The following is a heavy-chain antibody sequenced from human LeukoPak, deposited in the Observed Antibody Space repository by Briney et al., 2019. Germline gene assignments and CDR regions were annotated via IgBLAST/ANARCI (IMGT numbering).Heavy chain of an antibody. Sequence: ASVKVSCKASGYTFTSYGISWVRQAPGQGLEWMGWISAYNGNRNYGKKLQGRVTMTTDTSTDTAYMELRSLRSDDTAVYYCARDRAAAAGQHHWFDYWGQGTLVTVSS. J-gene: IGHJ4*02. CDR1: GYTFTSYG. D-gene: IGHD6-13*01. CDR3: ARDRAAAAGQHHWFDY. V-gene: IGHV1-18*01. CDR2: ISAYNGNR.